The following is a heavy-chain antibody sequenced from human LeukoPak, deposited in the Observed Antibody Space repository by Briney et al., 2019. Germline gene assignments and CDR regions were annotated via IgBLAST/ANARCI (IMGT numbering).Heavy chain of an antibody. D-gene: IGHD3-10*01. J-gene: IGHJ4*02. CDR3: ANLGSGSQSSFDY. Sequence: GGTLRLSCGASGFTFSSYAMSWVRQAPGKGLEWVSSISGSGDSTNYADSVKGRFTISRDNSKNTLYLQMNSLRAEDTAVYYCANLGSGSQSSFDYWGQGTLVTVSS. V-gene: IGHV3-23*01. CDR2: ISGSGDST. CDR1: GFTFSSYA.